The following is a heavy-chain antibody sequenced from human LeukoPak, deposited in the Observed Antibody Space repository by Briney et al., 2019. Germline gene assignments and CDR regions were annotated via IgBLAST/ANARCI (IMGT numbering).Heavy chain of an antibody. CDR1: GYTFTSYY. J-gene: IGHJ5*02. CDR2: INPSGGST. CDR3: ARGNRGGGFDP. V-gene: IGHV1-46*01. Sequence: ASVKVSCKASGYTFTSYYMHWVRQAPGQGLEWMGIINPSGGSTSYAQKLQGRVTMTTDTSTSTAYMELRSLRSDDTAVYYCARGNRGGGFDPWAREPWSPSPQ.